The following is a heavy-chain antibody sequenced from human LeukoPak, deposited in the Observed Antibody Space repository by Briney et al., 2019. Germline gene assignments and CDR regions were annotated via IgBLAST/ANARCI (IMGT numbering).Heavy chain of an antibody. Sequence: SETLSLTCTGSGGSISSYYWSWIRQPPGKGLEWIGYIYYSGSTNYNPSLKSRVTISVDTSKNQFSLKLSSVTAADTAVYYCARKRDYDSNDAFDIWGQGTMVTVSS. D-gene: IGHD5-12*01. CDR1: GGSISSYY. CDR3: ARKRDYDSNDAFDI. V-gene: IGHV4-59*01. CDR2: IYYSGST. J-gene: IGHJ3*02.